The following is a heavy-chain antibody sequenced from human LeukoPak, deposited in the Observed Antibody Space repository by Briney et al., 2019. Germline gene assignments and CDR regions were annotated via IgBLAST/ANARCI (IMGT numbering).Heavy chain of an antibody. CDR2: ISVGGGDT. CDR3: AKLNLGEMAYFDS. CDR1: GFIFSSYV. J-gene: IGHJ4*02. V-gene: IGHV3-23*01. D-gene: IGHD2-21*01. Sequence: GGSLRLSCAASGFIFSSYVMGWVRQAPGKGLEWVSSISVGGGDTSTADSVKGRFTITRENSKNTLYLQMMGLRVEDTAIYYCAKLNLGEMAYFDSWGQGILVTVSS.